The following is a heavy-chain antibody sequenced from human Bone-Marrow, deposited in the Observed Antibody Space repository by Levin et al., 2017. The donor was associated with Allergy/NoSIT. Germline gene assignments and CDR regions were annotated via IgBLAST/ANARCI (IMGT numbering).Heavy chain of an antibody. CDR3: AREEQWLDSGMDV. CDR1: GFTFSSYA. D-gene: IGHD6-19*01. Sequence: GGSLRLSCAASGFTFSSYAMHWVRQAPGKGLEWVALISYDGSNKYYADSVKGRFTISRDNSKNTLYLQMNSLRAEDTAVYYCAREEQWLDSGMDVWGQGTTVTVSS. V-gene: IGHV3-30-3*01. J-gene: IGHJ6*02. CDR2: ISYDGSNK.